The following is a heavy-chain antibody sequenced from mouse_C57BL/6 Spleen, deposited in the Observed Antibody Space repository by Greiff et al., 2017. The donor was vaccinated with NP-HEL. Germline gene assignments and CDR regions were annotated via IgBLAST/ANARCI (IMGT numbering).Heavy chain of an antibody. CDR1: GFTFSSYA. Sequence: EVKLVESGGGLVKPGGSLKLSCAASGFTFSSYAMSWVRQTPEKRLEWVATISDGGSYTYYPDNVKGRFTLSRDNAKNNLYLQMSHLKSEDTAMYYCARQEGTTVRYYAMDYWGQGTSVTVSS. J-gene: IGHJ4*01. D-gene: IGHD1-1*01. V-gene: IGHV5-4*03. CDR2: ISDGGSYT. CDR3: ARQEGTTVRYYAMDY.